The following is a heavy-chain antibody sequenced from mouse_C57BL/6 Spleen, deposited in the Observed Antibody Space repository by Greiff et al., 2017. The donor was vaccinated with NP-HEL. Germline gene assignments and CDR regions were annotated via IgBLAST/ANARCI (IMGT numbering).Heavy chain of an antibody. J-gene: IGHJ4*01. CDR2: IYPGDGDT. D-gene: IGHD1-1*01. Sequence: VKVVESGAELVKPGASVKISCKASGYAFSSYWMNWVKQRPGKGLEWIGQIYPGDGDTNYNGKFKGKATLTADKSSSTAYMQLSSLTSEDSAVYFCARSGYYGSGYAMDYWGQGTSVTVSS. CDR3: ARSGYYGSGYAMDY. CDR1: GYAFSSYW. V-gene: IGHV1-80*01.